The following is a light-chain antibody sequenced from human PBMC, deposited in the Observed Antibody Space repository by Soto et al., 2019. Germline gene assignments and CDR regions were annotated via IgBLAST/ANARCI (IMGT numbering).Light chain of an antibody. Sequence: QSVLTQPASVSGSPGQSITISCTGTSSDVGYYNYVSWFQEHPGKAPKLMIYEVSNRPSGVANRFSGSKSGNTASLTISGLQAEDEADYYCSSYTASSTYVFGTGTKVTAL. CDR3: SSYTASSTYV. V-gene: IGLV2-14*01. J-gene: IGLJ1*01. CDR1: SSDVGYYNY. CDR2: EVS.